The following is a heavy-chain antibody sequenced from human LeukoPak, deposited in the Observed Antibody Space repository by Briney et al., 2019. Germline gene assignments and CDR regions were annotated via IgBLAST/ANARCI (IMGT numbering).Heavy chain of an antibody. CDR3: ARGVWGSHGYYYYYMDV. V-gene: IGHV4-61*02. Sequence: SQTLSLTCTVSGGSISSGSYYWSWIRQPAGKGLEWIGRIYTSGSTNYNPSLKSRVTISVDTSKNQFSLKLSSVTAAGTAVYYCARGVWGSHGYYYYYMDVWGKGTTVTISS. J-gene: IGHJ6*03. CDR1: GGSISSGSYY. CDR2: IYTSGST. D-gene: IGHD3-16*01.